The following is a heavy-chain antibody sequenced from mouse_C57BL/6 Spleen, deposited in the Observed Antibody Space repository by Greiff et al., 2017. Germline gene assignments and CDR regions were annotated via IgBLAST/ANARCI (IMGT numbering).Heavy chain of an antibody. CDR3: ARSGGDY. CDR2: INPGSGGT. Sequence: VQLQQSGAELVRPGTSVKVSCKASGYAFTNYLIEWVKQRPGQGLEWIGVINPGSGGTNYNEKFKGKAKLTADKSSSTAYMQLSSLTSEDSAVYFWARSGGDYWGQGTTLTVSS. V-gene: IGHV1-54*01. J-gene: IGHJ2*01. D-gene: IGHD3-1*01. CDR1: GYAFTNYL.